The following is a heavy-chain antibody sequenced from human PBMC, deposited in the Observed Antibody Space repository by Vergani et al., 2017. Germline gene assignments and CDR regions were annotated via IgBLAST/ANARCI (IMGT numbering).Heavy chain of an antibody. CDR2: IYTSGST. CDR1: GGSISSGSYY. J-gene: IGHJ4*02. D-gene: IGHD1-26*01. Sequence: QVQLQESGPGLVKPSQTLSLTCTVSGGSISSGSYYWSWIRQPAGKGLEWIGRIYTSGSTNSNPSLKSRVTISVDTAKNQFSLKLSSVTAADTAVYYCARGWHSGSYADYCFDYWGQGTLVTVSS. CDR3: ARGWHSGSYADYCFDY. V-gene: IGHV4-61*02.